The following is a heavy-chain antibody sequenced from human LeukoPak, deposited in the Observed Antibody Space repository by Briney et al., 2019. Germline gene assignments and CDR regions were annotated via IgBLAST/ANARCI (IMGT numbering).Heavy chain of an antibody. CDR3: ASPGTLYNWNDDVGRTVAFDP. CDR2: INHSGST. J-gene: IGHJ5*02. D-gene: IGHD1-20*01. Sequence: KSSETLSLTCAVYGGSFSGYYWSWIRQPPGKGLEWIGEINHSGSTNYNPSLKSRVTISVDTSKNQFSLKLSSVTAADTAVYYCASPGTLYNWNDDVGRTVAFDPWGQGTLVTVSS. V-gene: IGHV4-34*01. CDR1: GGSFSGYY.